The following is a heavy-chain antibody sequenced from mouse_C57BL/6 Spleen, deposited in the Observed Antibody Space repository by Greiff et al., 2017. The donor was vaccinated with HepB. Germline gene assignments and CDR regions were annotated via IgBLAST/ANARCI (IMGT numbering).Heavy chain of an antibody. CDR2: IRNKANGYTT. Sequence: EVQGVESGGGLVQPGGSLSLSCAASGFTFTDYYMSWVRQPPGKALEWLGFIRNKANGYTTEYSASVKGRFTISRDNSQSILYLQMNALRAEDSATYYCARSTYYGYDYAMDYWGQGTSVTVSS. CDR1: GFTFTDYY. J-gene: IGHJ4*01. CDR3: ARSTYYGYDYAMDY. D-gene: IGHD2-9*01. V-gene: IGHV7-3*01.